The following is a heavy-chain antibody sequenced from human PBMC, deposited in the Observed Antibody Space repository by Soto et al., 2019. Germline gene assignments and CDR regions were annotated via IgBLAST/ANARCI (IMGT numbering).Heavy chain of an antibody. CDR3: ARATELRYVEWSVYRGGNYAMDV. J-gene: IGHJ6*02. Sequence: QVQLVQSGAEVKKPGASVRVSCKASGYTFSGYDINWVRQATGQGLEWMGWVSPDSGSTGYAGIFQGRVTMTGDRSTTTAYMDRSSLKAEDSAVYYCARATELRYVEWSVYRGGNYAMDVWGQGTTVTVSS. D-gene: IGHD3-3*01. V-gene: IGHV1-8*01. CDR1: GYTFSGYD. CDR2: VSPDSGST.